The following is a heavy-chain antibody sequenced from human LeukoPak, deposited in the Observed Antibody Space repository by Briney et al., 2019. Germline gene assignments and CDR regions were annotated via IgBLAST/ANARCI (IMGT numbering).Heavy chain of an antibody. CDR1: GITLSNYG. CDR2: ISGSGGRT. Sequence: GGSLRLSCAVSGITLSNYGMSWVRQAPGKGLEWVAGISGSGGRTNYADSVKGRFTVSRDNPKNTLSLKMNSLRAEDTAVYFCAKRGVVIRVILVGFHKEANYFDSWGQGVLVTVSS. V-gene: IGHV3-23*01. CDR3: AKRGVVIRVILVGFHKEANYFDS. D-gene: IGHD3-22*01. J-gene: IGHJ4*02.